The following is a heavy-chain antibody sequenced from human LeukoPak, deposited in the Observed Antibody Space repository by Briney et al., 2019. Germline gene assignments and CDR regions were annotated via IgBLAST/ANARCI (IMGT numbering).Heavy chain of an antibody. V-gene: IGHV4-34*01. CDR3: AREICSGGSCYSFWRSAFDI. J-gene: IGHJ3*02. D-gene: IGHD2-15*01. Sequence: SETLSLTCAVYGGSFSGYYWSWIRQPPAKGLEWIGEINHSGSTNYNPSLKSRVTISVDTSKNQFSLKLSSVTAADTAVYYCAREICSGGSCYSFWRSAFDIWGQGTMVTVSS. CDR2: INHSGST. CDR1: GGSFSGYY.